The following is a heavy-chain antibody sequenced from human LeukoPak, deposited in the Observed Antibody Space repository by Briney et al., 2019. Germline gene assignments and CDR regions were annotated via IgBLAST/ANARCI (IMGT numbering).Heavy chain of an antibody. CDR3: AKAGSIRFDY. V-gene: IGHV3-23*01. CDR2: ISGSGGST. D-gene: IGHD3-3*02. J-gene: IGHJ4*02. CDR1: GFTFSSYV. Sequence: GGSLRLSCAASGFTFSSYVMNWVRQAPGKGLEWVSAISGSGGSTYYADSVKGRFAISRDNSKNTLYLQLNSLRAADTAAYYCAKAGSIRFDYWGQGTLVTVSS.